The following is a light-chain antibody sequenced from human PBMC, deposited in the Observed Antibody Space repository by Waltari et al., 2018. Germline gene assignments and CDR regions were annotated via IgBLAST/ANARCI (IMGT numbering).Light chain of an antibody. CDR3: QQFHSLPIT. CDR2: DAS. CDR1: QGIGNN. J-gene: IGKJ5*01. V-gene: IGKV1-33*01. Sequence: DIQMTQSPSPLSASVGDRVTVTCQASQGIGNNLNWYQQKAGESPKLLIYDASNLEPGVPLRFSGRGRGTDFTLSISSLQPEDIATYYCQQFHSLPITFGQGTRLDIK.